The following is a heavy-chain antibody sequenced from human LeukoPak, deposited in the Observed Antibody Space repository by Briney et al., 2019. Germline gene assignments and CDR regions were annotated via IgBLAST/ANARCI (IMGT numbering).Heavy chain of an antibody. CDR2: IYHSGST. CDR1: GGSISSSNW. Sequence: SETLSLTCAVSGGSISSSNWWSWVRQPPGKGLEWIGEIYHSGSTNYNPSLKSRVTISVDKSKNQFSLKLSSVTAADTAVYYCAFAYGSGSYYNGYAFDIWGQGTMVTVSS. J-gene: IGHJ3*02. D-gene: IGHD3-10*01. V-gene: IGHV4-4*02. CDR3: AFAYGSGSYYNGYAFDI.